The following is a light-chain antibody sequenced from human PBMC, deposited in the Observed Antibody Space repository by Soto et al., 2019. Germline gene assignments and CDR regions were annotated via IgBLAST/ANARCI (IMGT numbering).Light chain of an antibody. CDR2: SAS. J-gene: IGKJ5*01. CDR3: QQLYRYPIT. CDR1: QGISNS. Sequence: DFQLTPSPSFMSLSAVDRFTITCRASQGISNSLAWYHQKPGKAPKLLIYSASTLQSGVPSRFSGGFSGTEFTLTISSLQPEDFATYYCQQLYRYPITFGQGTRLEI. V-gene: IGKV1-9*01.